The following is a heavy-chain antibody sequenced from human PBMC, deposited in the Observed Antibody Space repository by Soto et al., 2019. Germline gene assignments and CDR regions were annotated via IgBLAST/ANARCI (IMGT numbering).Heavy chain of an antibody. CDR3: ALIQYKFDGSGYYHDY. CDR1: GFSLRNARMG. V-gene: IGHV2-26*01. CDR2: IFSNGEK. Sequence: QVTLKESGPVLVKPTETLTLTCTVSGFSLRNARMGVSWIRQPPGKALEWLAYIFSNGEKSYSTYLTSSLTFSKDTSKSHVVLTMSNMDPVDTATYYCALIQYKFDGSGYYHDYWGQGTLVTVSS. D-gene: IGHD3-22*01. J-gene: IGHJ4*02.